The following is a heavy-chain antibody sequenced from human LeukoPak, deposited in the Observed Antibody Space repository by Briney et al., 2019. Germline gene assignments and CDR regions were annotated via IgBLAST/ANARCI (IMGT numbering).Heavy chain of an antibody. Sequence: GGSLRLSCAASGFTFSSYAMSWVRQAPGKGLECISGFSGSGGSTYYADSVKGRFTISRDNSKNTQYLQMNSLRAEDTAVYHCAKLKESYFYMDVWGKGTTVSISS. CDR1: GFTFSSYA. J-gene: IGHJ6*03. CDR3: AKLKESYFYMDV. CDR2: FSGSGGST. V-gene: IGHV3-23*01. D-gene: IGHD3-10*01.